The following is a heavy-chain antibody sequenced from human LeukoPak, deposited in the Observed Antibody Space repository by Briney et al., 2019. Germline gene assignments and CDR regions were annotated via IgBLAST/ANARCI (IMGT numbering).Heavy chain of an antibody. Sequence: ASVKVSCTASGYTFTSYGISWVRQAPGQGLEWMGWISAYNGNTNYAQKFQGRVTMTRDTSISTAYMELSRLRSGDTAVYYCARGVNSYYYDSSGPGLDYWGQGTLVTVSS. J-gene: IGHJ4*02. CDR1: GYTFTSYG. CDR2: ISAYNGNT. V-gene: IGHV1-18*01. D-gene: IGHD3-22*01. CDR3: ARGVNSYYYDSSGPGLDY.